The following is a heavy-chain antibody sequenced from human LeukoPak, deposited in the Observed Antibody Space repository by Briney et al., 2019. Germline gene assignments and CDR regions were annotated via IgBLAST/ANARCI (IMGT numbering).Heavy chain of an antibody. J-gene: IGHJ4*02. D-gene: IGHD3-10*01. Sequence: GVLRLSCAASGFTFSSYAMSWVRQAPGRGLEWVSVIYSGGSTYYADSVKGRFTISRDNSKNTLYLQMNSLRAEDTAVYYCARDAPPLWFFDYWGQGTLVTVSS. CDR1: GFTFSSYA. CDR2: IYSGGST. CDR3: ARDAPPLWFFDY. V-gene: IGHV3-66*01.